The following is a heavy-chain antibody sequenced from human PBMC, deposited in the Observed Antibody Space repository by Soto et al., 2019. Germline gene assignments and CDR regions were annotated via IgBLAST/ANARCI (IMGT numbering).Heavy chain of an antibody. CDR3: ARSKKNYSYGYGSYYYGMDV. J-gene: IGHJ6*02. CDR1: GGSISSYY. Sequence: TSETLSLTCTVSGGSISSYYWSWIRQPPGKGLEWIGYIYYSGSTNYNPSLKSRVTISVDTSKNQFSLKLSSVTTADTAVYYCARSKKNYSYGYGSYYYGMDVWGQGTTVTVSS. CDR2: IYYSGST. D-gene: IGHD5-18*01. V-gene: IGHV4-59*01.